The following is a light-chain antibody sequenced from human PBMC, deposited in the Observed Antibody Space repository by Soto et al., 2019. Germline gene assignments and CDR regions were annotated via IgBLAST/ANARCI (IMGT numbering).Light chain of an antibody. J-gene: IGKJ1*01. V-gene: IGKV1-5*03. Sequence: DIQMTQSPSTLSGSVGDRVTITCRASQTISSWLAWYQQKPGKAPKLLIYKASTVKSGVPSRFSGSGSGTEFTLTISSLQPDDVATYYCQLYNSYSAGFGQGTKVDIK. CDR3: QLYNSYSAG. CDR1: QTISSW. CDR2: KAS.